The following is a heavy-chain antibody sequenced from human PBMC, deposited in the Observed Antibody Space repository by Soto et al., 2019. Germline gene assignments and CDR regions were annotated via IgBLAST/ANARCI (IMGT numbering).Heavy chain of an antibody. D-gene: IGHD6-19*01. CDR1: GFSFSSYA. CDR2: ISYDGSNK. J-gene: IGHJ5*02. Sequence: XESLRLSCAASGFSFSSYAMHWVRQAPGKGLEWVAVISYDGSNKYYADSVKGRFTISRDNSKNTLCLQMNSLRAEDTAVYYCARGIEVAGPNWFDPWGQGTLVTVSS. CDR3: ARGIEVAGPNWFDP. V-gene: IGHV3-30-3*01.